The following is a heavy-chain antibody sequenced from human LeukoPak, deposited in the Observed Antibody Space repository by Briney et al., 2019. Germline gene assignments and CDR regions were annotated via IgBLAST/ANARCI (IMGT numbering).Heavy chain of an antibody. J-gene: IGHJ4*02. CDR1: GYTFTSYG. V-gene: IGHV1-18*01. D-gene: IGHD2-8*01. CDR3: ARDLESGVTLSN. CDR2: ISAHNGNT. Sequence: ASVKVSCKASGYTFTSYGISWVRQAPGQGLEWMGWISAHNGNTNYAQRLQGRVTMTTDTSTSTAYMELRSLRSDDTAVYYCARDLESGVTLSNWGQGTLVTVSS.